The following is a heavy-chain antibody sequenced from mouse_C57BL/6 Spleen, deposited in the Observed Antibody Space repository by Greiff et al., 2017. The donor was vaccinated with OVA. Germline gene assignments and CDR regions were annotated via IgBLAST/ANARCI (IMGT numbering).Heavy chain of an antibody. Sequence: EVNVVESGGGLVKPGGSLKLSCAASGFTFSSYAMSWVRQTPEKRLEWVATISDGGSYTYYPDNVQGRFTISRDNAKNNLYLQMSHLKAEDTAMYYCARDRGNYVGYAMDYWGQGTSVTVSS. CDR1: GFTFSSYA. CDR3: ARDRGNYVGYAMDY. V-gene: IGHV5-4*01. CDR2: ISDGGSYT. D-gene: IGHD2-1*01. J-gene: IGHJ4*01.